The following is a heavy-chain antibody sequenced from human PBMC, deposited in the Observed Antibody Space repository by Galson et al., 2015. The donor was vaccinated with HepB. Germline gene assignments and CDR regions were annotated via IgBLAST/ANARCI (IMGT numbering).Heavy chain of an antibody. V-gene: IGHV3-23*01. CDR3: AKDLGAGATALDY. J-gene: IGHJ4*02. CDR1: GFTFSSYA. CDR2: ISGSGGST. D-gene: IGHD1-26*01. Sequence: SLRLSCAASGFTFSSYAMSWVRQAPGKGLEWVSAISGSGGSTYYADTVKGRFTISRDNSKNTLYLQMNSLRAEDTAVYYCAKDLGAGATALDYWGQGTLVTVSS.